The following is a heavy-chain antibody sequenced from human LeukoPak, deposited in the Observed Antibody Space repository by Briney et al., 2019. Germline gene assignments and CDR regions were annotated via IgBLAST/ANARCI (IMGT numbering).Heavy chain of an antibody. D-gene: IGHD6-13*01. CDR2: IYPGDSDT. CDR3: ARRGQQLEYFQH. V-gene: IGHV5-51*01. J-gene: IGHJ1*01. CDR1: GYSFTSYW. Sequence: GESLKISCKGSGYSFTSYWIGWVRQVPGKGLEWMGIIYPGDSDTRYSPSFQGQVTISADKSINTAYLEWSSLKTSDTAMYYCARRGQQLEYFQHWGQGNLVTVSS.